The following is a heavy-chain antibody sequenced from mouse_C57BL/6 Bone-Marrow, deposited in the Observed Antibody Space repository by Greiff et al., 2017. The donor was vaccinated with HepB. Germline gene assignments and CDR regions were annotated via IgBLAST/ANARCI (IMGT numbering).Heavy chain of an antibody. Sequence: QVQLQQPGAELVKPGASVKLSCKASGYTFTSYWMHWVKQRPGQGLEWIGMIHPNSGSTSYNEKFKSKATLTVDKSSSTAYMQLSSLTSEDSAVYYCAKSPITTVVASDYWGQGTTLTVSS. CDR1: GYTFTSYW. CDR2: IHPNSGST. V-gene: IGHV1-64*01. D-gene: IGHD1-1*01. J-gene: IGHJ2*01. CDR3: AKSPITTVVASDY.